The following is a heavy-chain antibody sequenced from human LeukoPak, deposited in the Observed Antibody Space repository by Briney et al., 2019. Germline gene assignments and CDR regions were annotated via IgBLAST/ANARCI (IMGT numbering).Heavy chain of an antibody. J-gene: IGHJ5*02. V-gene: IGHV1-24*01. D-gene: IGHD3-10*01. Sequence: ASVKVSCKVSGYTLTKLSMHWVRQAPGKGLEWMGGFDPEDGETIYAQKFQGRVTMTEDTSTDTAYMELSSLRSEDTAVYYCATAGGITSGWFDPWGQGTLVTVSS. CDR3: ATAGGITSGWFDP. CDR2: FDPEDGET. CDR1: GYTLTKLS.